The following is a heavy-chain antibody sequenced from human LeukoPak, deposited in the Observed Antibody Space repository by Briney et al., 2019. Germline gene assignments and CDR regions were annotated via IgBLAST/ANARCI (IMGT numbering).Heavy chain of an antibody. D-gene: IGHD3-10*01. Sequence: GASGKVSCKSSGYTFTSYYMYWVRQAPGQGLEWMGIINPSGGSTSYAQKFQGRVTMTRDTSTSTVYMELSSLRSEDTAVYYCARDSGMVRGTVDYWGQGTLVTVSS. CDR3: ARDSGMVRGTVDY. CDR1: GYTFTSYY. CDR2: INPSGGST. V-gene: IGHV1-46*01. J-gene: IGHJ4*02.